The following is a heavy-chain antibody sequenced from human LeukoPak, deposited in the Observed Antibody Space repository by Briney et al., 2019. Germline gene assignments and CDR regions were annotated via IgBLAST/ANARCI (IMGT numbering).Heavy chain of an antibody. J-gene: IGHJ4*02. V-gene: IGHV3-33*01. Sequence: GGSLRLSCAASGFTFNSYAMHWVRQAPGKGLEWVALIWYDGSKKYYADSVKGRFTISRDNSKNTLFLQMNSLRAEDTALYYCATSSPFHWRQGTLVTVSS. D-gene: IGHD2/OR15-2a*01. CDR3: ATSSPFH. CDR1: GFTFNSYA. CDR2: IWYDGSKK.